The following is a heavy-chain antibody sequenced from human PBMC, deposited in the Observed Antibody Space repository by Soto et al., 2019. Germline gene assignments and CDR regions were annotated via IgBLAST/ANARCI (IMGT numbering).Heavy chain of an antibody. CDR3: ARAGINWFDP. J-gene: IGHJ5*02. Sequence: QVQLVQSGAEVKNTGASVKVSCKASGYIFTSYHMHWVRQAPGQGLEWMGIINPSGGSTDYAQKFQGRVTMTSDTSTSTVYMELSTLRSDDTAVYYCARAGINWFDPWGQGTLVIVSS. CDR2: INPSGGST. V-gene: IGHV1-46*01. CDR1: GYIFTSYH. D-gene: IGHD6-13*01.